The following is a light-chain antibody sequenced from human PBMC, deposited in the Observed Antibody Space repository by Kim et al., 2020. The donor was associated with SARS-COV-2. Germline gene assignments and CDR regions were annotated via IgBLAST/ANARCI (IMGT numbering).Light chain of an antibody. CDR1: QSVSSTY. CDR3: QQYVNSPYT. CDR2: GAS. Sequence: LSPGERATLSCRASQSVSSTYLAWYQQKLGQAPRLLIYGASSRATGIPDRFSGSGSGTDFTLTISRLEPEDFAVYYCQQYVNSPYTFGQGTKLEIK. V-gene: IGKV3-20*01. J-gene: IGKJ2*01.